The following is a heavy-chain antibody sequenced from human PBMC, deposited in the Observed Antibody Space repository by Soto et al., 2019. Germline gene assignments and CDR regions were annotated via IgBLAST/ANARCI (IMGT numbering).Heavy chain of an antibody. CDR3: ARWESSSELGFDP. CDR2: INAGNGNT. V-gene: IGHV1-3*01. J-gene: IGHJ5*02. Sequence: QVQLVQSGAEVKKPGASVKVSCKASGYTFTSYAMHWVRQAPGQRLEWMGWINAGNGNTKYSQKFQGRVTSTRDTSASTAYMELSSLRSEDTAVYYCARWESSSELGFDPWGQGTLVTVSS. D-gene: IGHD6-6*01. CDR1: GYTFTSYA.